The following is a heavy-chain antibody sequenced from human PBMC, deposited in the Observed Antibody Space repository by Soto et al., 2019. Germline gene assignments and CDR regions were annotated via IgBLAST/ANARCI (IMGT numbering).Heavy chain of an antibody. CDR3: ARFHTVNRNIDY. V-gene: IGHV3-30-3*01. CDR1: GFTFSSYA. D-gene: IGHD4-17*01. J-gene: IGHJ4*02. CDR2: ISYDGSNK. Sequence: GGSLRLSCAASGFTFSSYAMHWVRQAPGKGLEWVAVISYDGSNKYYADSVKGRFTISRDNSKNTLYLQMNSLRAEDTAVYYCARFHTVNRNIDYWGQGTLVTVSS.